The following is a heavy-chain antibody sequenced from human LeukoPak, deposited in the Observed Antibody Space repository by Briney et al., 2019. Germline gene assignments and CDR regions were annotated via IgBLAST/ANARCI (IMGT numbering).Heavy chain of an antibody. J-gene: IGHJ6*03. CDR1: GGSFTGYY. CDR3: ARISYAYAYMDV. V-gene: IGHV4-34*01. D-gene: IGHD3-16*01. Sequence: SETLSLTCAVYGGSFTGYYWSWIRQPPGNGLEWIGEINHSGSTNYNPSLKSRVTISVDTSKNQFSLRLSSVTAADTAVYYCARISYAYAYMDVWAKGTTVTVSS. CDR2: INHSGST.